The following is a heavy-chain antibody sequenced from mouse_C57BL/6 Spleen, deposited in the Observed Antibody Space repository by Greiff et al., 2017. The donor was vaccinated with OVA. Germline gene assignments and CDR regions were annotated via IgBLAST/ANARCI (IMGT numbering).Heavy chain of an antibody. CDR1: GYTFTDYY. CDR3: ARGEATMVTTGYYAMDY. Sequence: EVQLQQSGPELVKPGASVKISCKASGYTFTDYYMNWVKQSHGKSLEWIGDINPNNGGTSYNQKFKGKATLTVDKSSSTAYMELRSLTSEDSAVYYCARGEATMVTTGYYAMDYWGQGTSVTVSS. V-gene: IGHV1-26*01. J-gene: IGHJ4*01. D-gene: IGHD2-2*01. CDR2: INPNNGGT.